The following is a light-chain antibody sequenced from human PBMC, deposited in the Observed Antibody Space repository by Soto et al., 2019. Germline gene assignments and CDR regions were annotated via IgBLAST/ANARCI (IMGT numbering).Light chain of an antibody. CDR3: QQYNNLNPIP. V-gene: IGKV3-15*01. CDR1: QSVSSN. Sequence: EIVMPQSPAPLSVSPGERATLSCRASQSVSSNLAWYQQKPGQAPRLLIYGASTRATGIPARFSGSGSGPVLTLTISRVQSEDFAVYYCQQYNNLNPIPFGQGTRLDIK. CDR2: GAS. J-gene: IGKJ5*01.